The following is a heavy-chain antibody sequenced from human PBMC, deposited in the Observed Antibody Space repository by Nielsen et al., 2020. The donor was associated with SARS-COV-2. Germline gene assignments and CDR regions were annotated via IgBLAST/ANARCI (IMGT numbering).Heavy chain of an antibody. D-gene: IGHD3-22*01. J-gene: IGHJ4*02. CDR3: ARGSNYYDSSGYYGY. Sequence: SVKVSCKASGGTFSSYAISWVRQAPGQGLEWMGGIIPIFGTANYAQKFQGRVTITADESTSTAYMELSSLRSEDTAVYYCARGSNYYDSSGYYGYWGQGTLVTVSS. V-gene: IGHV1-69*13. CDR1: GGTFSSYA. CDR2: IIPIFGTA.